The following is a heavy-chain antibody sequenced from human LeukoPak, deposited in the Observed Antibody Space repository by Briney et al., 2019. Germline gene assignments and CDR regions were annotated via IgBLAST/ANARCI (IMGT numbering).Heavy chain of an antibody. J-gene: IGHJ4*02. CDR3: ARLPDYGDYLPHFDY. D-gene: IGHD4-17*01. V-gene: IGHV4-59*08. CDR2: IYYSGST. CDR1: GGSISSYY. Sequence: SETLSLTCTVSGGSISSYYWSWIRQPPGKGLEWIGYIYYSGSTNYNPSLKSRVTISVDTSKNQFSLKLSSVAAADTAVYYCARLPDYGDYLPHFDYWGQGTLVTVSS.